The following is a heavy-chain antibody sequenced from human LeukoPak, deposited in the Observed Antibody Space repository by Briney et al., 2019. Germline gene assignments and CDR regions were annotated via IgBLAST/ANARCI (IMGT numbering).Heavy chain of an antibody. CDR3: ASPYCSSTSCYPPFDP. CDR2: ISAYNGNT. V-gene: IGHV1-18*01. J-gene: IGHJ5*02. D-gene: IGHD2-2*01. Sequence: GASVKVSCKASGYTFTSYGISWVRQAPGQGLEWMGWISAYNGNTNYAQKLQGRVTMTTDTSTSTAYMELRSLRSDDTAVYYCASPYCSSTSCYPPFDPWGQGTLVTVSS. CDR1: GYTFTSYG.